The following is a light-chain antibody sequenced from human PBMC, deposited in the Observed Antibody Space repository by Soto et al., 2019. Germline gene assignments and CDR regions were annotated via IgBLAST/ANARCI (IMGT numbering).Light chain of an antibody. CDR3: RQSYTVPYT. V-gene: IGKV1-39*01. CDR2: AAS. CDR1: QSISGY. J-gene: IGKJ2*01. Sequence: DIQMTQSPSSLSASVGERVTITCRASQSISGYLSWYYQRPGKAPKLLMSAASTLQSGAPSRFSGSGSGTDFTLTISSLQPEDSATYYCRQSYTVPYTFGQGTKLEVK.